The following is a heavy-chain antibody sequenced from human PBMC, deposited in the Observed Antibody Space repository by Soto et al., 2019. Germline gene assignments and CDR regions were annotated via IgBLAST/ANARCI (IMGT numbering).Heavy chain of an antibody. CDR2: INRSGST. V-gene: IGHV4-34*01. J-gene: IGHJ1*01. D-gene: IGHD3-10*01. CDR3: VRGVLS. CDR1: GGSFSCYY. Sequence: SETLSLTCAVDGGSFSCYYWSWIRQPPEKGLEWIGEINRSGSTNYNPSLKSRVTISVDTSKNQFFLKLSSVTAADTAVYFCVRGVLSCGQGTLVTVSS.